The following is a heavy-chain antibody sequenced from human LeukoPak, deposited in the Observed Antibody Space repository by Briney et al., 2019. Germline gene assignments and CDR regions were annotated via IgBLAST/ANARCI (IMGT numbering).Heavy chain of an antibody. D-gene: IGHD5-18*01. CDR3: AKDSGYSCGQPPHFDY. V-gene: IGHV3-23*01. CDR2: ISGSGGST. CDR1: GFTFSSYA. J-gene: IGHJ4*02. Sequence: GGSLRLSCAASGFTFSSYAMSWVRQAPGKGLEWVSAISGSGGSTYYADSVKGRFTISRDNSKNTLYLQMNSLRAEDTAVYYCAKDSGYSCGQPPHFDYWGQGTLVTVSS.